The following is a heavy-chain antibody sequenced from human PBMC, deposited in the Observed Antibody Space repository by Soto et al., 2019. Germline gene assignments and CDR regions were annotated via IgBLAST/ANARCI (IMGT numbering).Heavy chain of an antibody. D-gene: IGHD2-2*01. Sequence: GGSLRLSCAASGFTFSSYCMHWVRQAPGKGLVWVSRINSDGSSTSYADSVKGRFTISRDNAKNTLYLQMNSLRAEDTAVYYCAREEDIVVVPAAPSPAFDIWGQGTMVTVSS. J-gene: IGHJ3*02. V-gene: IGHV3-74*01. CDR1: GFTFSSYC. CDR2: INSDGSST. CDR3: AREEDIVVVPAAPSPAFDI.